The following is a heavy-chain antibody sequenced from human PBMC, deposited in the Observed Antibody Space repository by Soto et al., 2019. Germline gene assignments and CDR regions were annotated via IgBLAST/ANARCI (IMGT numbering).Heavy chain of an antibody. CDR1: GFTFSSYA. J-gene: IGHJ4*02. V-gene: IGHV3-23*01. Sequence: EVQLLGSGGGLVQPGGSLRLSCAASGFTFSSYAMSWVRQAPGKGLEWVSGISGSGVSTHYADSVKGRFTISRDNSKNTLYLQMNSLRAGDTAAYYCAKEVGYSSGYDYFDYWGQGTLVTVSS. CDR3: AKEVGYSSGYDYFDY. CDR2: ISGSGVST. D-gene: IGHD6-19*01.